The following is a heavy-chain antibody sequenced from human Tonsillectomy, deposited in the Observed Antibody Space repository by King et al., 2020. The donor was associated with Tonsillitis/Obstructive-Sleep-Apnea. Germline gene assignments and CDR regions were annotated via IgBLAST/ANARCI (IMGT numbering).Heavy chain of an antibody. D-gene: IGHD3-3*01. Sequence: QLVQSGAEVKKPGASVKISCKASGYTFNSYYIHWVRQAPGQGLEWVGIINPSGGSTSYAQKFQGRVTMTRDTSTSTVYMELSSLGSEDTAVYYCARPPGGFWSGYSRAPLGYWGQGTLVTVSS. CDR1: GYTFNSYY. V-gene: IGHV1-46*02. J-gene: IGHJ4*02. CDR2: INPSGGST. CDR3: ARPPGGFWSGYSRAPLGY.